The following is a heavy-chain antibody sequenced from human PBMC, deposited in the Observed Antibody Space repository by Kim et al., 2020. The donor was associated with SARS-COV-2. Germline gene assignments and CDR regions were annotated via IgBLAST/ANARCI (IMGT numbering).Heavy chain of an antibody. CDR2: INWNGGST. Sequence: GGSLRLSCAASGFTFDDYGMSWVRPAPGKGLEWVSGINWNGGSTGYADSVKGRFPISRDNAKNSLYLQMNSLRAEDTALYHCAGFGTEYASSYYYYGMDVWGQGTTVTDSS. V-gene: IGHV3-20*01. CDR1: GFTFDDYG. J-gene: IGHJ6*02. D-gene: IGHD3-16*01. CDR3: AGFGTEYASSYYYYGMDV.